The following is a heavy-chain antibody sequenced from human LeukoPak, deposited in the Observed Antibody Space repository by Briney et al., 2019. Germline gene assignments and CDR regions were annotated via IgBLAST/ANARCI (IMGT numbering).Heavy chain of an antibody. CDR2: ISYDGSNK. J-gene: IGHJ3*02. CDR3: ARDPGDWNYPGDGDAFDI. D-gene: IGHD1-7*01. CDR1: GFTFSSYS. V-gene: IGHV3-30*03. Sequence: GGSLRLSCAASGFTFSSYSMNWVRQAPGKGLEWVAVISYDGSNKYYADSVKGRFTISRDNSKNTLYLQMNSLRAEDTAVYYCARDPGDWNYPGDGDAFDIWGQGTMVTVSS.